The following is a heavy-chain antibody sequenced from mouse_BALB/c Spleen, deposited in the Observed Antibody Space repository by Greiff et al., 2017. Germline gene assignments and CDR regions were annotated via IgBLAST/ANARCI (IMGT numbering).Heavy chain of an antibody. Sequence: VQLKESGGGLVKPGGSLKLSCAASGFTFSSYAMSWVRQTPEKRLEWVASISSGGSTYYPDSVKGRFTISRDNARNILYLQMSSLRSEDTAMYYCARGGDGEAWFAYWGQGTLVTVSA. CDR2: ISSGGST. CDR1: GFTFSSYA. D-gene: IGHD3-3*01. CDR3: ARGGDGEAWFAY. J-gene: IGHJ3*01. V-gene: IGHV5-6-5*01.